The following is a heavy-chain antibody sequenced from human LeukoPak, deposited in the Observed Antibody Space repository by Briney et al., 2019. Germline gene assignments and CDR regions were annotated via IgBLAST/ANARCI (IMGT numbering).Heavy chain of an antibody. V-gene: IGHV3-23*01. D-gene: IGHD2-15*01. CDR1: GFTFSSYA. CDR2: ISGSGGST. Sequence: GGSLRLSCAASGFTFSSYAMSWVRQAPGKGLEWVSAISGSGGSTYYADSVKGRFTISRDNSKNTLYLQMNSLRAEDTAVYYCAKGAVGYCSGGSCYFRQWLDGEHWGQGTLVTVSS. J-gene: IGHJ1*01. CDR3: AKGAVGYCSGGSCYFRQWLDGEH.